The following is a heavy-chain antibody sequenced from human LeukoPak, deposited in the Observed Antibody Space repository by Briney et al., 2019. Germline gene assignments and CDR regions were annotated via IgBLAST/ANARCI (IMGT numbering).Heavy chain of an antibody. V-gene: IGHV3-53*04. CDR1: GFNVSSNY. J-gene: IGHJ4*02. D-gene: IGHD3-10*01. CDR3: ARGIIYLDY. Sequence: PGGSLRLSCEASGFNVSSNYMTWVRQAPGEGLEWVSLIYGDGTTDYADSVKGRFHISRHNSKNTLYLQMNSLRAEDTAVYYCARGIIYLDYWGQGTLVTVSS. CDR2: IYGDGTT.